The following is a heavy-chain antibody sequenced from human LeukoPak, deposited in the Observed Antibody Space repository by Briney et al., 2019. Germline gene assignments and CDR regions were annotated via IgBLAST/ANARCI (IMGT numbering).Heavy chain of an antibody. D-gene: IGHD2-2*01. Sequence: SEPQSLTCSVSGGFFSCGSYYWRRIRQPAGTGLEWIGRIYTSGSTNYNPSLKSRVTISVDTSKNQFSLKLSAVAAADRAVYYCARAPDCSSTSCYDVYFDYWGQGTLVTVSS. CDR1: GGFFSCGSYY. J-gene: IGHJ4*02. CDR2: IYTSGST. CDR3: ARAPDCSSTSCYDVYFDY. V-gene: IGHV4-61*02.